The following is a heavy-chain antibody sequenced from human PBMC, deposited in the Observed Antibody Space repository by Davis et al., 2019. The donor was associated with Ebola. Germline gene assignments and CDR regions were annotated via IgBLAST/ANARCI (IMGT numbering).Heavy chain of an antibody. CDR2: MYSGGTT. CDR3: AKASWGPAARPLLDS. D-gene: IGHD2-2*01. CDR1: GFSVSTKY. Sequence: GESLKISCAASGFSVSTKYMNWVRQAPGKGLQWVSIMYSGGTTYYADSVKGRFTISRDNSDNTLYLQMNSLRVEDTARYYCAKASWGPAARPLLDSWGQGTLVTVSS. V-gene: IGHV3-53*01. J-gene: IGHJ4*02.